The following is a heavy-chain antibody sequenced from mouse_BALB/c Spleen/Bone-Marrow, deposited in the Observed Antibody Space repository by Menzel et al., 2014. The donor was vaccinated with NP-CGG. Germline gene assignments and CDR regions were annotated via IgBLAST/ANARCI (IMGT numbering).Heavy chain of an antibody. D-gene: IGHD2-4*01. CDR2: INTNGGDT. CDR3: ARGDDYVSWFAY. CDR1: GFTFXSYG. Sequence: EVQRVESGGGLVQPGGSLKLSCAASGFTFXSYGMSWVRQTPDKRLEFVATINTNGGDTYYPDSVKGRFTISRDNAKNTLYLQMSSLKSEDTAMYYCARGDDYVSWFAYWGQGTLVTVSA. V-gene: IGHV5-6-3*01. J-gene: IGHJ3*01.